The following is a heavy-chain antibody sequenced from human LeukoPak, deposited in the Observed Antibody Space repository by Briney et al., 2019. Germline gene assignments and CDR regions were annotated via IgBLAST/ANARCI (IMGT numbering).Heavy chain of an antibody. CDR1: GGTFSSYA. CDR2: IIPIFGTA. V-gene: IGHV1-69*13. CDR3: VRGGWSGYTRGYFDY. D-gene: IGHD3-3*01. Sequence: GASVKVSCKASGGTFSSYAISWVRQAPGQGLEWMGGIIPIFGTANYAQKFQGRVTITADESTSTAYMELSSLRSEDTAVYYCVRGGWSGYTRGYFDYWGQGTLVTVSS. J-gene: IGHJ4*02.